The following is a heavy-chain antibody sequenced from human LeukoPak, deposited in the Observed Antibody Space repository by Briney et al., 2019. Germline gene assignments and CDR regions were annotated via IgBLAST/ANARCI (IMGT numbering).Heavy chain of an antibody. J-gene: IGHJ4*02. Sequence: GGSLRLSCAASGFTFSSYWMNWVRQAPGKGLEWVSSISSSSSYIYYADSVKGRFTISRDNAKNSLYLQMNSLRAEDTAVYYCARDLFPRGGSSWDPQDYWGQGTLVTVSS. CDR3: ARDLFPRGGSSWDPQDY. V-gene: IGHV3-21*01. CDR1: GFTFSSYW. CDR2: ISSSSSYI. D-gene: IGHD6-13*01.